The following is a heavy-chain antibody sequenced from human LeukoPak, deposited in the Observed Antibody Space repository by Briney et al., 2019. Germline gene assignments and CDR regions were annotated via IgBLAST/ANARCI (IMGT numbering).Heavy chain of an antibody. CDR3: ARDSPYGSGSFADY. J-gene: IGHJ4*02. D-gene: IGHD3-10*01. CDR2: IIPIFGTA. CDR1: GGTFSSYA. Sequence: ASVKVSCKASGGTFSSYAISWVRQAPGQGLEWMGGIIPIFGTANYAQKFQGRLVMTTDTSTTTAYMELKSLRSDDTAVYYCARDSPYGSGSFADYWGQGTLVTVSS. V-gene: IGHV1-69*05.